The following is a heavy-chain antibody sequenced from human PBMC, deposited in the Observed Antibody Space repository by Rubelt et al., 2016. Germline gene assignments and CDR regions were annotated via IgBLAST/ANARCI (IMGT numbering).Heavy chain of an antibody. CDR2: INAGNGTT. D-gene: IGHD2-8*01. CDR1: GYTFTSYA. CDR3: ARAQRIRLLMVYAPTFDY. V-gene: IGHV1-3*01. J-gene: IGHJ4*02. Sequence: QVQLVQSGAEVKKPGASVKVSCKASGYTFTSYAMHWVRQAPGQRLEWMGWINAGNGTTKNSQKFQGRGTSTRDTSASTAYMELSSLRSEDTAVYYCARAQRIRLLMVYAPTFDYWGQGTLVTVSS.